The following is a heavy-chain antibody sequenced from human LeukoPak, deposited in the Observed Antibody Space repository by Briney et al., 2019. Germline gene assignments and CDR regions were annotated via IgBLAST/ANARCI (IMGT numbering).Heavy chain of an antibody. V-gene: IGHV1-69*06. Sequence: EASVKVSCKASGGTFSSYAISWVRQAPGQGLEWMGGIIPIFGTANYAQKFQGRVTITADKSTSTAYMELSSLRSEDTAVYYCARERPDYYDSSGYHPHDAFDIWGQGTMVTVSS. CDR1: GGTFSSYA. J-gene: IGHJ3*02. CDR2: IIPIFGTA. D-gene: IGHD3-22*01. CDR3: ARERPDYYDSSGYHPHDAFDI.